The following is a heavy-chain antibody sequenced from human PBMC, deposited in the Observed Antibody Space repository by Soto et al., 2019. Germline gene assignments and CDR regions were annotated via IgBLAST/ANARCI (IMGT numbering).Heavy chain of an antibody. CDR2: INAGNGNT. J-gene: IGHJ4*02. V-gene: IGHV1-3*01. D-gene: IGHD4-17*01. Sequence: GASVKVSCKASGYTFTSYAMHWVRQAPGQRLEWMGWINAGNGNTKYSQKFQGRVTITRDTSASTAYMELSSLRSEDTAVYYCARDLREADYGDDGLSTGYYFDYWGQGTLVTVSS. CDR3: ARDLREADYGDDGLSTGYYFDY. CDR1: GYTFTSYA.